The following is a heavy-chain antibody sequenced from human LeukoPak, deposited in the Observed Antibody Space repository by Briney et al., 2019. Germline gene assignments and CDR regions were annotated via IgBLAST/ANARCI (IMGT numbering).Heavy chain of an antibody. V-gene: IGHV3-33*01. CDR2: IWYDGSNK. Sequence: PGRSLRLSCAASGFTFSGYGMHWVRQTPGEGLEWVAFIWYDGSNKYYADSVRGRFTISRDNSKNTLYLQMNSLRAEDTAVYYCAGDGGSGTPRVYFDYWGQGTLVTVSS. D-gene: IGHD3-10*01. CDR1: GFTFSGYG. J-gene: IGHJ4*02. CDR3: AGDGGSGTPRVYFDY.